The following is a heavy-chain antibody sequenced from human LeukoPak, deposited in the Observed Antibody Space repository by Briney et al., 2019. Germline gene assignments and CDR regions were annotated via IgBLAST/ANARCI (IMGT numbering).Heavy chain of an antibody. V-gene: IGHV3-53*05. J-gene: IGHJ4*02. CDR3: ARFYDWSFDY. Sequence: GGSLRLSCEASGFTVTSNYMSWVRQAPGKGLEWVSVIYSGGSTYYADSVKGRFTISRDNSKNTLYLQMNSLRVEDTAVYYCARFYDWSFDYWGQGTLVTVSS. D-gene: IGHD3-9*01. CDR1: GFTVTSNY. CDR2: IYSGGST.